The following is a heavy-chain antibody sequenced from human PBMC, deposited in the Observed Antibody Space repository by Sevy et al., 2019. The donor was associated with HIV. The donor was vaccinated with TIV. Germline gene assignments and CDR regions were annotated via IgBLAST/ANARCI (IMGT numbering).Heavy chain of an antibody. J-gene: IGHJ3*02. D-gene: IGHD4-17*01. V-gene: IGHV3-30*02. Sequence: GGSLRLSCAASGFTFSSYGMHWVRQAPGKGLEWVAFIRYDGSNKYYANSVKGRFTISRDNSKNTLYLQMNSLRAEDRAVYYCATQQAPTVTNGGAFDIWGQGTMVTVSS. CDR3: ATQQAPTVTNGGAFDI. CDR1: GFTFSSYG. CDR2: IRYDGSNK.